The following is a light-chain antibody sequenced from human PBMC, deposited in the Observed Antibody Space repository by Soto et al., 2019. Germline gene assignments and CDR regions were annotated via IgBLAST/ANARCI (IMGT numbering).Light chain of an antibody. CDR2: WAS. J-gene: IGKJ1*01. CDR1: QSVLFSSNNKNY. Sequence: DIVMTQSPDSLAVSLGERATINCKSSQSVLFSSNNKNYLAWYQQKPGQPPKLLIYWASTRESGVPDRFSGSGSGTDFTLTISSLQAEDVAVYYCQQYYDYLWTFGQGTKVEIK. CDR3: QQYYDYLWT. V-gene: IGKV4-1*01.